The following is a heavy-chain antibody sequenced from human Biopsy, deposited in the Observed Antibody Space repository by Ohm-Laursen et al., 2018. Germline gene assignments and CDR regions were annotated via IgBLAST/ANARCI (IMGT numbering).Heavy chain of an antibody. V-gene: IGHV3-23*01. Sequence: SLRLSCAASGFTFSKFSMTWVRQAPGKGLEWVSAISDIGSSTFYSDSVKGRFTISRDNSKKTLYLQMNSLRAEDTAIYYCAKDQPDLAVVVAAHWYFDLWGRGTLVTVSS. D-gene: IGHD2-15*01. CDR1: GFTFSKFS. J-gene: IGHJ2*01. CDR3: AKDQPDLAVVVAAHWYFDL. CDR2: ISDIGSST.